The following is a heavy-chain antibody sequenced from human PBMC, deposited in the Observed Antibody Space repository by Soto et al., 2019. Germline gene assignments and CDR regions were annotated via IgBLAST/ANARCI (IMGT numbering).Heavy chain of an antibody. CDR2: ISGTGGTT. CDR1: GFTFNNHA. J-gene: IGHJ4*02. CDR3: AKDGSTTYPGGEYFDY. V-gene: IGHV3-23*01. Sequence: EVQLLESGGGLVQPGGSLRLSCAASGFTFNNHAMNWVRQAPGKGLEWVSVISGTGGTTYYADSVKGRFTISRDNSKNTLYLQMNSLRAEDTAVYYCAKDGSTTYPGGEYFDYWGQGALVTVSP. D-gene: IGHD1-26*01.